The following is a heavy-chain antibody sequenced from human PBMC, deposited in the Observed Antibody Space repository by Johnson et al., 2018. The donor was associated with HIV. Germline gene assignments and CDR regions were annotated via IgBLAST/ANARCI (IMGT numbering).Heavy chain of an antibody. CDR1: GFTFSDYY. Sequence: QVQLMESGGGVVQPGRSPRLSCAASGFTFSDYYMSWIRQAPGKGLEWVSYISSSGSTIYYADSVKGRFTISRDNAKNSLYLQMNSLRAEDTAVYYCARGHSSSPYEDAFDIWGQGTMVTVSS. CDR2: ISSSGSTI. CDR3: ARGHSSSPYEDAFDI. V-gene: IGHV3-11*04. D-gene: IGHD6-13*01. J-gene: IGHJ3*02.